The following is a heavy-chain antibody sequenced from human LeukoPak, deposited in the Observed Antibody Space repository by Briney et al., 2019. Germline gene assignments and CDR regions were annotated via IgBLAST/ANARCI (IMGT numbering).Heavy chain of an antibody. CDR2: IRYDGSNK. D-gene: IGHD1-26*01. CDR3: AVIVGPDQDY. J-gene: IGHJ4*02. CDR1: GFTFSSYG. V-gene: IGHV3-30*02. Sequence: GGSLRLSCAASGFTFSSYGMHWVRQAPGKGLEWVAFIRYDGSNKYYADSVKGRFTISRDNSKNSLYLQMNSLRAEDTAVYYCAVIVGPDQDYWGQGTLVTVSS.